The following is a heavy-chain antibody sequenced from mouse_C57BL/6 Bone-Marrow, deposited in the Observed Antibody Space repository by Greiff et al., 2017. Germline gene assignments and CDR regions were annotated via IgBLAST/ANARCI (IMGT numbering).Heavy chain of an antibody. J-gene: IGHJ2*01. CDR1: GYTFTDYE. Sequence: VQLQQSGAELVRPGASVTLSCKASGYTFTDYEMHWVKQTPVHGLEWIGAIDPETGGTAYNQKFKGKAILTADKSSSTAYMELRSLTSEDSAVYYCTRSDGDFTFDYWGQGTTLTVSS. V-gene: IGHV1-15*01. CDR3: TRSDGDFTFDY. CDR2: IDPETGGT. D-gene: IGHD1-1*01.